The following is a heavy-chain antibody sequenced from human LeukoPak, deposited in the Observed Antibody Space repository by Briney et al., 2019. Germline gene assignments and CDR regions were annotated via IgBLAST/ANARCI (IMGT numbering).Heavy chain of an antibody. D-gene: IGHD3-22*01. J-gene: IGHJ5*02. CDR3: ARQYYYDSSGYYYSWFWFDP. Sequence: ASVKVSCKASGYTFTGYYMHWVRQAPGQGLEWMGWINPNSGGTNYAQKFQGRVTMTRDTSISTAYMELSRLRSDDTAVYYCARQYYYDSSGYYYSWFWFDPWGQGTLVTVSS. V-gene: IGHV1-2*02. CDR1: GYTFTGYY. CDR2: INPNSGGT.